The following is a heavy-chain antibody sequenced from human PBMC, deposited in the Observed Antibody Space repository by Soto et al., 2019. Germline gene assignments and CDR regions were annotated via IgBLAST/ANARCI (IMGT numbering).Heavy chain of an antibody. D-gene: IGHD2-15*01. CDR3: ARSIIRGGWFDP. J-gene: IGHJ5*02. Sequence: QVQLQESGPGLVKPSETLSLTCTVSGGSVSSGSYYWSWIRQPPGKGLEWIGYIYYSGSTNYDPALKSRSTVSVDASKTQVSLKLSSVTAADTAVYYCARSIIRGGWFDPWGQGTLVTVSS. V-gene: IGHV4-61*01. CDR2: IYYSGST. CDR1: GGSVSSGSYY.